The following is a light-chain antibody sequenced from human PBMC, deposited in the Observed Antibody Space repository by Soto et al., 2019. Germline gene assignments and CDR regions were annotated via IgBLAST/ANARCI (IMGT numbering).Light chain of an antibody. V-gene: IGKV1-9*01. CDR1: QGISTY. CDR2: AAS. J-gene: IGKJ3*01. CDR3: QQLNSYQFT. Sequence: DIQLTQSPSFLSASVGDRVTITCRASQGISTYLAWYQQKPRKAPKLLFYAASTLHSGVTSRFSGSGSGTEFTLTITSLQPEDFATYYCQQLNSYQFTFGPGTKVAIK.